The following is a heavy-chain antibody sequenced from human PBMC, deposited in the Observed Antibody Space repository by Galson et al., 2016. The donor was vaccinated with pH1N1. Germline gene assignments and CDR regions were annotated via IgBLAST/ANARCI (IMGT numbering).Heavy chain of an antibody. Sequence: CAISGDSVSSSSDTWNWIRQSPRRGLEWLGRIYHRSKWYYEYAPSLQGRLRISPDTSSNQMSLHLNSVTLDDAAVYYCAREVWLRRGYYIDHWGQGSRVNVSS. D-gene: IGHD3-3*01. CDR1: GDSVSSSSDT. J-gene: IGHJ4*02. CDR3: AREVWLRRGYYIDH. V-gene: IGHV6-1*01. CDR2: IYHRSKWYY.